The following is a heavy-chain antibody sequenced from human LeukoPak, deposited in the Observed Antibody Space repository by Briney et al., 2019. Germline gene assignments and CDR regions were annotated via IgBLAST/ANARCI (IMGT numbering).Heavy chain of an antibody. CDR1: GFTFSSYG. V-gene: IGHV3-30*02. CDR3: VKDQAGG. CDR2: IRYDGTIH. Sequence: PGGSLRLSCAASGFTFSSYGMHWVRQAPGKGLEWVAFIRYDGTIHHYRGSVEGRFIISRDNSMNTLYLQMNSLRTEDTAVYYCVKDQAGGWGQGTLVTVSA. J-gene: IGHJ4*02. D-gene: IGHD6-19*01.